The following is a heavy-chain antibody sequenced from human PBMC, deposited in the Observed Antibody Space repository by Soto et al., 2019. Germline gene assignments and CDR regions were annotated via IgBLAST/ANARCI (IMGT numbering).Heavy chain of an antibody. J-gene: IGHJ4*02. CDR2: ISASGTRT. D-gene: IGHD6-25*01. CDR1: GFTFSSYV. V-gene: IGHV3-23*01. Sequence: DVQLLESGGGLVQPGGSLRLSCAASGFTFSSYVMGWVRQAPGKGLEWVSSISASGTRTFYADSVKGRFTISRDTSKSTLYLHLDSLRADDTALYFCAKGEAAATTSYFDYWGQGTLVTVSS. CDR3: AKGEAAATTSYFDY.